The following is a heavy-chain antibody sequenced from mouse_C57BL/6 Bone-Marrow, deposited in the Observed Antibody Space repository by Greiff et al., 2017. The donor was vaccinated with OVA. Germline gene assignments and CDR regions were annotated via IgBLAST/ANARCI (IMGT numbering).Heavy chain of an antibody. CDR1: GFTFSDYY. J-gene: IGHJ3*01. CDR2: ISNGGGST. CDR3: ASPGGAY. Sequence: EVKVVESGGGLVQPGGSLKLSCAASGFTFSDYYMYWVRQTPEKRLEWVAYISNGGGSTYYPDTVKGRFTISRDNAKNTLYLQMSRLKSEDTAMYYCASPGGAYWGQGTLVTVSA. V-gene: IGHV5-12*01.